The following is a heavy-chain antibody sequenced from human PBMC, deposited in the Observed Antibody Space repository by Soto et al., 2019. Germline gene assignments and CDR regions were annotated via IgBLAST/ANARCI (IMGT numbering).Heavy chain of an antibody. CDR2: IYYSGST. Sequence: ASETLSLTCTGSGGSISSSSYYWGWIRQPPGKGLEWIGSIYYSGSTYYNPSLKSRVTISVDTSKNQFSLKLSSVTAADTAVYYCARQFWMMVRGVWFDPWGQGTLVTVSS. CDR1: GGSISSSSYY. CDR3: ARQFWMMVRGVWFDP. V-gene: IGHV4-39*01. D-gene: IGHD3-10*01. J-gene: IGHJ5*02.